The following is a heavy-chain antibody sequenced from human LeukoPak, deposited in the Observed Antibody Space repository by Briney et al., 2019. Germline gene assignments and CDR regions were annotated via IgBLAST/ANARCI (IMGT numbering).Heavy chain of an antibody. CDR3: ARAVYTAMPGGDY. CDR2: INPSGGST. Sequence: ASVKVSCKASGYTFTSYYMHWVRQAPRQGLEWMGIINPSGGSTSYAQKFQGRVTMTRDTSTSTVYMGLSSLRSEDTAVYYCARAVYTAMPGGDYWGQGTLVTVSS. J-gene: IGHJ4*02. V-gene: IGHV1-46*01. CDR1: GYTFTSYY. D-gene: IGHD5-18*01.